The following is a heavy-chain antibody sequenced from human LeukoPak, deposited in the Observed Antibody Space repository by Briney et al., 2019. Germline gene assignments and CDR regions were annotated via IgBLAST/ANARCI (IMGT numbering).Heavy chain of an antibody. CDR2: IYYSGST. V-gene: IGHV4-39*01. D-gene: IGHD2-2*01. CDR3: ARRVPAAIRYYYGMDV. J-gene: IGHJ6*02. CDR1: GGSISSSSYY. Sequence: PSETLSLTCTVSGGSISSSSYYWGWIRQPPGKGLERIGSIYYSGSTYYNPSLKSRVTISVDTSKNQFSLKLSSVTAADTAVYYCARRVPAAIRYYYGMDVWGQGTTVTVSS.